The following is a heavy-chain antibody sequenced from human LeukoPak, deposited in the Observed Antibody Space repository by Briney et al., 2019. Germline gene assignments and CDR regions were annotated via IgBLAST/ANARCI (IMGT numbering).Heavy chain of an antibody. CDR3: ARDRLPNYYDSSVHFDI. Sequence: ASVKVSCKASGYTFTGYYMHWVRQAPGQGLELMGRINPNSGGTNYAQKFQGRVTMTRDTSISTAYIELSRLRSDDTAVYYCARDRLPNYYDSSVHFDIWGQGTMVTVSS. CDR2: INPNSGGT. J-gene: IGHJ3*02. V-gene: IGHV1-2*06. CDR1: GYTFTGYY. D-gene: IGHD3-22*01.